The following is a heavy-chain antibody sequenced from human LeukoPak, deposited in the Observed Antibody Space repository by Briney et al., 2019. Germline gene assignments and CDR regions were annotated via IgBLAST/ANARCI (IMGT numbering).Heavy chain of an antibody. CDR2: ISYDGSNK. J-gene: IGHJ4*02. CDR1: GITFSSYG. V-gene: IGHV3-30*03. D-gene: IGHD4-17*01. Sequence: GGSLRLSCAASGITFSSYGMHWVRQAPGKGLEWVAVISYDGSNKYYADSVKGRFTIFKDNAKNSLYLQMNSLRAEDTAVYYCASPAYGDYALFDYWGQGTLVTVSS. CDR3: ASPAYGDYALFDY.